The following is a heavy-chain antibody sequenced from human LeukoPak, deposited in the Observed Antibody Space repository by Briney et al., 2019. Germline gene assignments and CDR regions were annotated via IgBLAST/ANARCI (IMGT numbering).Heavy chain of an antibody. CDR2: ISYDGSNK. CDR3: ARDPPYDILTGLMWDY. J-gene: IGHJ4*02. Sequence: GGSLRLSCAASGFTFSNYAMHWVRQAPGKGLEWVAIISYDGSNKYYADSVKGRFTISRDNSKNTLFLQMNSLRAEDTAVYYCARDPPYDILTGLMWDYWGQGTLVTVSS. CDR1: GFTFSNYA. V-gene: IGHV3-30*04. D-gene: IGHD3-9*01.